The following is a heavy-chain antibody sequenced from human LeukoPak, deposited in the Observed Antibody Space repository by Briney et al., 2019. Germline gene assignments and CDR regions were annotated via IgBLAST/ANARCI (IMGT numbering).Heavy chain of an antibody. D-gene: IGHD4-11*01. CDR1: GFTFSSSG. V-gene: IGHV3-33*01. Sequence: GGSLRLSCAASGFTFSSSGMHWVRRAPGKGLEWVAVIWYDGGKKYYADSVKGRFTISRDNSKNTLYLQMNSVRAEDTAVYYCARDKDYHFDYWGQGTLVTVSS. J-gene: IGHJ4*02. CDR2: IWYDGGKK. CDR3: ARDKDYHFDY.